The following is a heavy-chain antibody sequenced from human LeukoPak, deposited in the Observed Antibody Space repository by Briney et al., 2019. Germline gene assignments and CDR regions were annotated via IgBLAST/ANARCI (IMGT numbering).Heavy chain of an antibody. CDR1: GVSISSYY. CDR3: ARAGDTAMVRYYYYMDV. J-gene: IGHJ6*03. Sequence: SSETLSLTCTVSGVSISSYYWSWIRQPPGKGLEWIGYIYYSGSTNYNPSLKSRVTISVDTSKNQFPLKLSSVTAADTAVYYCARAGDTAMVRYYYYMDVWGKGTTVTVSS. CDR2: IYYSGST. V-gene: IGHV4-59*01. D-gene: IGHD5-18*01.